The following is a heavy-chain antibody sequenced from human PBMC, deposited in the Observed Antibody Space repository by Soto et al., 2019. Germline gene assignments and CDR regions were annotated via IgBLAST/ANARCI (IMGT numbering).Heavy chain of an antibody. CDR2: IIPIFGTA. Sequence: QVQLVQSGAEVKKPGSSVKVSCKASGGTFSSYAISWVRQAPGQGLEWMGGIIPIFGTADYAQKFQGRVTITADEPTSTPYVELSSLRSEDTAVYYCAKNPENYYYGMDVWGQGTTVTVSS. CDR3: AKNPENYYYGMDV. J-gene: IGHJ6*02. CDR1: GGTFSSYA. V-gene: IGHV1-69*12.